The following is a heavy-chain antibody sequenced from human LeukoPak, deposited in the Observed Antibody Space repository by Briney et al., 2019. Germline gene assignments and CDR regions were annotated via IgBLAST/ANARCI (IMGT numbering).Heavy chain of an antibody. D-gene: IGHD6-13*01. CDR1: GFTFDDYA. V-gene: IGHV3-9*01. CDR3: AKGASGYSSSSHDY. CDR2: ISWNSGSI. J-gene: IGHJ4*02. Sequence: PGRSLRLSCAASGFTFDDYAMHWVRQAPGKGLEWVSGISWNSGSIGYADSVEGRFTISRDNAKNSLYLQMNSLRAEDTALYYCAKGASGYSSSSHDYWGQGTLVTVSS.